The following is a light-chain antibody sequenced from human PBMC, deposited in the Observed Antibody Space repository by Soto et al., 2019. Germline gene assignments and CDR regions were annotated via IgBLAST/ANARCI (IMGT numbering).Light chain of an antibody. CDR2: GAS. CDR3: QQYGXSPXX. CDR1: QSVSSSY. V-gene: IGKV3-20*01. J-gene: IGKJ2*01. Sequence: EIVLTQSPGTLSLSPGERATLSCRASQSVSSSYLAWYQQKPGQAPRLLIYGASSRATGIPDRFSGSGSGTDFTLXISRLXPEXFXVYXXQQYGXSPXXXGXGTKLEIK.